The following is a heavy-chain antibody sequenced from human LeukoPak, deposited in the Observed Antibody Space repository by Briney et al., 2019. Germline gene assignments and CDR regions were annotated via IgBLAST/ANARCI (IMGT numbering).Heavy chain of an antibody. CDR3: ARDRYFPTPGTNDLYYYYYGMDI. V-gene: IGHV1-3*04. D-gene: IGHD3-16*02. CDR2: ISTGDGDT. CDR1: GYTFTNYA. J-gene: IGHJ6*02. Sequence: ASVKVSCKPSGYTFTNYAIHWVRQAPGQGLEWKGWISTGDGDTKYSQKFQGRVTITRDTSASTAYMDLRSLRSEDTAIYYCARDRYFPTPGTNDLYYYYYGMDIWGQGTTVTVSS.